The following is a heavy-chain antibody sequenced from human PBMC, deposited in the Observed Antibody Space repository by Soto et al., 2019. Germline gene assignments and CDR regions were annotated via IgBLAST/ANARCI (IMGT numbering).Heavy chain of an antibody. CDR1: GGSISSYY. D-gene: IGHD3-22*01. V-gene: IGHV4-59*01. CDR3: ASGSRYYYDSNGYYNY. J-gene: IGHJ4*02. Sequence: SETLSLTCTVSGGSISSYYWSWIRQPPGKGLEWIGYIYYSGSTNYNPSLKSRVTISVDTSKNQFSLKLSSVTAADTAVYYCASGSRYYYDSNGYYNYWGQGTLVTVSS. CDR2: IYYSGST.